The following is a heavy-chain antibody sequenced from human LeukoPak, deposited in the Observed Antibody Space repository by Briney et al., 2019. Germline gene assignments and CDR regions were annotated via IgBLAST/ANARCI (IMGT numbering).Heavy chain of an antibody. Sequence: GGSLRLSCAASGFTFSSYAMSWVRQAPGKGLEWVSAISGNGGSTYYADSVKGRFTISRDNSKNTLYLQMNSLRAEDTAVYYCARGGYGENFQHWGQGTLVTVSP. CDR1: GFTFSSYA. CDR2: ISGNGGST. V-gene: IGHV3-23*01. CDR3: ARGGYGENFQH. J-gene: IGHJ1*01. D-gene: IGHD5-12*01.